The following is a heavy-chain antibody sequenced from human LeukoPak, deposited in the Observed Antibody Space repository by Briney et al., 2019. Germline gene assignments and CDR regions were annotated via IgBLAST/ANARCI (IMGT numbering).Heavy chain of an antibody. D-gene: IGHD6-13*01. Sequence: GGYLRLSCAASGFTFSSYSMNWVRQAPGKGLEWVSSISSSSSYIYYADSVKGRFTISRDNAKNSLYLQMNSLRAEDTAVYYCARDEAAARNYYYGMDVWGQGTTVTVSS. CDR2: ISSSSSYI. V-gene: IGHV3-21*01. J-gene: IGHJ6*02. CDR1: GFTFSSYS. CDR3: ARDEAAARNYYYGMDV.